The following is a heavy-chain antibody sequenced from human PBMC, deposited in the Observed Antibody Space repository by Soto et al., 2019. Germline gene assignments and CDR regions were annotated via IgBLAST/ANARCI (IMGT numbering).Heavy chain of an antibody. CDR3: AKNFVGSCSGGSCYSRDGYYYYYYMDV. Sequence: GGSLRLSCAASGFTFSSYAMSWVRQAPGKGLEWVSAISGSGGSTYYADSVKGRFTISRDNSKNTLYLQMNSLRAEDTAVYYCAKNFVGSCSGGSCYSRDGYYYYYYMDVWGKGTTVTVSS. V-gene: IGHV3-23*01. D-gene: IGHD2-15*01. CDR1: GFTFSSYA. CDR2: ISGSGGST. J-gene: IGHJ6*03.